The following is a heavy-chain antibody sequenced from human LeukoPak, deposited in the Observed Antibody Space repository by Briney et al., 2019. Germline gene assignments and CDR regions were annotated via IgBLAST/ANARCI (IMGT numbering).Heavy chain of an antibody. CDR2: IYYSGST. CDR1: GDSISSSY. D-gene: IGHD3-10*01. J-gene: IGHJ5*02. CDR3: ARDAREVLLWFGEFSP. V-gene: IGHV4-59*12. Sequence: SETLSLTCTVSGDSISSSYWTWIRQAPGKGLEWIGYIYYSGSTNYHPSLKSRVTISVDTSKNQFSLKLSSVTAADTAVYYCARDAREVLLWFGEFSPWGQGTLVTVSS.